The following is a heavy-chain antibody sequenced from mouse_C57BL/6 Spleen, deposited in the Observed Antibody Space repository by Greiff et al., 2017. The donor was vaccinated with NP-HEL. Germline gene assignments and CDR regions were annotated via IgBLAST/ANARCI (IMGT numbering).Heavy chain of an antibody. V-gene: IGHV5-4*03. Sequence: EVKLVESGGGLVKPGGSLKLSCAASGFTFSSYAMSWVRQTPEKRLEWVATISDGGSYTYYPDNVKGRFTISRDNAKNSLYLQVSHLKSEDTAMYYCARGGDGYSRFDYWGQGTTLTVSS. D-gene: IGHD2-3*01. CDR3: ARGGDGYSRFDY. CDR1: GFTFSSYA. J-gene: IGHJ2*01. CDR2: ISDGGSYT.